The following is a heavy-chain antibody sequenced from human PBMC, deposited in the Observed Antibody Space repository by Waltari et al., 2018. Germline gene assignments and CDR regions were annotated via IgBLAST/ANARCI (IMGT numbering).Heavy chain of an antibody. CDR3: AKSLYYYGSGVDY. D-gene: IGHD3-10*01. CDR2: IYSGGRT. J-gene: IGHJ4*02. V-gene: IGHV3-23*03. CDR1: GFTFSSYA. Sequence: EVQLLESGGGLVQPGGSLRLSCAASGFTFSSYAMSWVRQAPGKGLEWVSVIYSGGRTYYADSVKGRFTISRDNSKKTLYLQMNSLRAEDTAVYYCAKSLYYYGSGVDYWGQGTLVTVSS.